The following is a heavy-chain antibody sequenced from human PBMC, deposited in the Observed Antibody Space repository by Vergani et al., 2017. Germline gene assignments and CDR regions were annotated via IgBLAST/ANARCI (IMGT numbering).Heavy chain of an antibody. CDR1: GGSFSGYY. V-gene: IGHV4-34*01. CDR2: INHSGST. D-gene: IGHD2-8*01. Sequence: VQLQQWGAGLLKPSETLSLTCAVYGGSFSGYYLSWIRQPPGKGLEWIGEINHSGSTNYNPSLKSRVTISVDTSKNQFSLKLSSVTAADTAVYYCARDLDTGLLDYWGQGTLVTVSS. J-gene: IGHJ4*02. CDR3: ARDLDTGLLDY.